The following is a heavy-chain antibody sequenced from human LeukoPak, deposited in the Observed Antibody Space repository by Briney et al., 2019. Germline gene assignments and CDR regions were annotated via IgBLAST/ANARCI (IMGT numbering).Heavy chain of an antibody. CDR1: GDTFRKYA. D-gene: IGHD3-3*01. CDR3: ARAETRNEAYYDLWSGSYNWFDP. V-gene: IGHV1-69*05. J-gene: IGHJ5*02. Sequence: ASVKVSCKASGDTFRKYAISWVRQAPGQGLEWMGGIIPTFGTANYAQKFQGRVTITTDESTSTTYMEVSSLRSEDTAVYYCARAETRNEAYYDLWSGSYNWFDPWGQGTLVTVSS. CDR2: IIPTFGTA.